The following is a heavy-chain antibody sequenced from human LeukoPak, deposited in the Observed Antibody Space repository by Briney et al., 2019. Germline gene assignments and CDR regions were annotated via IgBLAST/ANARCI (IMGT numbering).Heavy chain of an antibody. V-gene: IGHV3-48*04. CDR2: ISSDNSII. CDR3: ARTDIVATMNSFDY. D-gene: IGHD5-12*01. CDR1: GFTFSTYG. Sequence: LPGGSLRLSCAASGFTFSTYGMNWVRQAPGKGLEWISYISSDNSIIYYADSVKGRFTISRDNAKNSLYLQMNSLRAEDTAVYYCARTDIVATMNSFDYWGQGTLVTVSS. J-gene: IGHJ4*02.